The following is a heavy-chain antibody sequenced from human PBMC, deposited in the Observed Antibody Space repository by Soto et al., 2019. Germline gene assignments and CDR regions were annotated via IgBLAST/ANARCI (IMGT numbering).Heavy chain of an antibody. V-gene: IGHV4-59*08. J-gene: IGHJ6*02. CDR1: AGSISSINNHFCNHY. CDR2: ISNIGFT. D-gene: IGHD3-10*01. CDR3: TTQGFGGLHGLVDV. Sequence: SETLSLTYTVYAGSISSINNHFCNHYCTWLRLSPGKGLEWIGYISNIGFTRYNPSLKSRVSISVDTSKNQFSLKLTSVTAADTAVYYCTTQGFGGLHGLVDVWGQGTTVTVS.